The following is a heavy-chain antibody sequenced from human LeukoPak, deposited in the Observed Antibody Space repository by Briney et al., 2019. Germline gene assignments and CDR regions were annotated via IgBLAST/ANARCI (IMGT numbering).Heavy chain of an antibody. D-gene: IGHD3-10*01. CDR2: IYYSGST. CDR3: VRHCYASGSDPLCYFDY. CDR1: GGSISSSSYH. V-gene: IGHV4-39*07. J-gene: IGHJ4*02. Sequence: SETLSLTCTVSGGSISSSSYHWGWIRQPPGKGLEWIGSIYYSGSTYYNPSLKSRVTISVDTSKNQFSLKLSSVTAADTAVYYCVRHCYASGSDPLCYFDYWGQGTLVTVSS.